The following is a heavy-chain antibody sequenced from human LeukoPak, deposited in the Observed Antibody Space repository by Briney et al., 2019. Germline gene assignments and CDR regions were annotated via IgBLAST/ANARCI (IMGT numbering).Heavy chain of an antibody. J-gene: IGHJ4*02. CDR1: GGTFSSYA. D-gene: IGHD2-2*01. CDR2: IIPIFGTA. Sequence: SVKVSCKASGGTFSSYAISWVRQAPGQELEWMGGIIPIFGTANYAQKFQGRVTITTDESTSTAYMELSSLRSEDTAVYYCARDYCSSTSCYGYFDYWGQGTLVTVSS. CDR3: ARDYCSSTSCYGYFDY. V-gene: IGHV1-69*05.